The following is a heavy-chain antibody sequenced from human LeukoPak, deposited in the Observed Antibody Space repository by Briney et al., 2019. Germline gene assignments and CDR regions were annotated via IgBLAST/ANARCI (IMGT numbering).Heavy chain of an antibody. CDR3: ARHGGGSNSVFYSDY. J-gene: IGHJ4*02. Sequence: PSETLSLTCTVSGGSISSYYWSWIRQPPGKGLEWIGYIYYSGSTNYNPSLKSRVTISVDTSKNQFSLKLTSVTAADTAVYYCARHGGGSNSVFYSDYWGQGALVTVSS. CDR1: GGSISSYY. CDR2: IYYSGST. D-gene: IGHD3-16*01. V-gene: IGHV4-59*08.